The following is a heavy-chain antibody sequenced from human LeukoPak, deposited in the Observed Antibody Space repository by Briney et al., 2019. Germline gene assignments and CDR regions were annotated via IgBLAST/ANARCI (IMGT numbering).Heavy chain of an antibody. Sequence: ASVEVSCKASGYTFTGYYMHWVRQAPGQGLEWMGWINPNSGGTNYAQKFQGRVTMTRDTSISTAYMELGRLRSDDTAVYYCARVDLGYCSGGSCYGQYNWFDPWGQGTLVTVSS. CDR2: INPNSGGT. J-gene: IGHJ5*02. CDR1: GYTFTGYY. D-gene: IGHD2-15*01. V-gene: IGHV1-2*02. CDR3: ARVDLGYCSGGSCYGQYNWFDP.